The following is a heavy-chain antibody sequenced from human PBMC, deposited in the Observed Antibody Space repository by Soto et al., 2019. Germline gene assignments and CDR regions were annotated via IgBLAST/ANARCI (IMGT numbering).Heavy chain of an antibody. CDR1: GGTFSSYA. CDR2: IIPIFGTA. Sequence: EASVKVSCKASGGTFSSYAISWVRQAPGQGLEWMGGIIPIFGTANYAQKFQGRVTITADESTSTAYMELSSLRSEDTAVYYCARDHDFWSGYDDYYYYYGMDVWGQGTTVTVSS. V-gene: IGHV1-69*13. CDR3: ARDHDFWSGYDDYYYYYGMDV. D-gene: IGHD3-3*01. J-gene: IGHJ6*02.